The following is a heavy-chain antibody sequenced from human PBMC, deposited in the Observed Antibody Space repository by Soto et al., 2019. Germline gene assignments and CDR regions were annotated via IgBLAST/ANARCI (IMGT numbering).Heavy chain of an antibody. D-gene: IGHD2-2*01. J-gene: IGHJ4*02. CDR1: VFTFSNYD. CDR2: ISGRGSST. V-gene: IGHV3-23*01. Sequence: GGSLRLSCAASVFTFSNYDMNWVRQAPGKGLEWVSAISGRGSSTYYADSVKGRFTISRDDSKNTAYLQMNSLRAEDTAVYYCAKGSIVAGAIRYDLDYWGQGTLVTVSS. CDR3: AKGSIVAGAIRYDLDY.